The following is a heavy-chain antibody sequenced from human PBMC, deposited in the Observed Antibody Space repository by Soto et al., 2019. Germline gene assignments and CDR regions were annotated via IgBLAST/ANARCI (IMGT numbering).Heavy chain of an antibody. CDR2: ISRSSTGI. CDR1: GFTFSLYS. D-gene: IGHD3-10*01. CDR3: ARAVTWGLDV. V-gene: IGHV3-48*02. J-gene: IGHJ6*01. Sequence: EVQLVESGGGLVQPGGSLRLSCAASGFTFSLYSMSWVRQAPGKGLEWVSYISRSSTGIHYADSVKGRFTISRDDVTNSMHMKMNSLRDGDTAVYYCARAVTWGLDVLGQGTTVSISS.